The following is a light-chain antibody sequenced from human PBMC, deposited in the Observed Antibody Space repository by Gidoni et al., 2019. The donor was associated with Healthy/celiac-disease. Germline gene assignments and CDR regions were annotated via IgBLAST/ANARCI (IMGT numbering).Light chain of an antibody. CDR3: QVWDRSSDLVV. Sequence: SYVLTQPPSVSVAPGQTARITCGGNNIGSKSVHWYQQRPGQAPVLVVYVDSDRPSGIPERFSGSNSGNTATLTISRVEAGDEADYYCQVWDRSSDLVVFGGGTKLTVL. CDR2: VDS. V-gene: IGLV3-21*02. CDR1: NIGSKS. J-gene: IGLJ2*01.